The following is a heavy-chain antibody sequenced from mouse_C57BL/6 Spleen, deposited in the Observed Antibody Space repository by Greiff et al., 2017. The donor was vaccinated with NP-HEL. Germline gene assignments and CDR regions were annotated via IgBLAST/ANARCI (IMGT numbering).Heavy chain of an antibody. CDR1: GFTFSDYG. J-gene: IGHJ2*01. D-gene: IGHD2-4*01. Sequence: EVHLVESGGGLVKPGGSLKLSCAASGFTFSDYGMHWVRQAPEKGLEWVAYISSGSSTIYYADTVKGRFTISRDNAKTTLFLQMTSLRSEDTAMYYCARRNYDYDVDYCDYWGQGTTLTVSS. V-gene: IGHV5-17*01. CDR2: ISSGSSTI. CDR3: ARRNYDYDVDYCDY.